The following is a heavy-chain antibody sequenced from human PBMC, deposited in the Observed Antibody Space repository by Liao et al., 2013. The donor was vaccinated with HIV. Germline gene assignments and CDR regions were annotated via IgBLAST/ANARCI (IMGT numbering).Heavy chain of an antibody. CDR3: ARGVVTAHTNWFDP. D-gene: IGHD2-15*01. J-gene: IGHJ5*02. CDR2: IYYSGST. Sequence: QVQLQESGPGLVKPSETLSLTCTVSGGSISSYYWSWIRQPPGKGLEWIGCIYYSGSTNYNPSLKSRVTISVDTSKNQFSLKLSSVTAADTAVYYCARGVVTAHTNWFDPWGQGTLVTVSS. V-gene: IGHV4-59*01. CDR1: GGSISSYY.